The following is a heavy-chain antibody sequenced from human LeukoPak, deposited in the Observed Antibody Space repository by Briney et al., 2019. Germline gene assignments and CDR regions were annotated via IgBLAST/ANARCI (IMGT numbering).Heavy chain of an antibody. CDR1: GLTFSSYA. D-gene: IGHD3-22*01. V-gene: IGHV3-30*04. Sequence: GRSLRLSCAASGLTFSSYAMHWVRQAPGKGLEWVAVIPYDGSNKYYADSVKGRFTISRDNAKNTLNLQMNSLRAEDTAVYYCARDLGQYYDTSDNWFDPWGQGTLVTVSS. J-gene: IGHJ5*02. CDR3: ARDLGQYYDTSDNWFDP. CDR2: IPYDGSNK.